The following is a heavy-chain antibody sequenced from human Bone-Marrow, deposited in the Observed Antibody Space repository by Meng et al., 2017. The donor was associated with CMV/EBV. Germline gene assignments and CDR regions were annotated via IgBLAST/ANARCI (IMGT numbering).Heavy chain of an antibody. CDR3: AKGMGGDFWGGYLFDY. J-gene: IGHJ4*02. Sequence: SLKISCAASGFTFDDYAMHWVRQAPGKGLEWVSGISWNSGSIAYADSVKGRFTISRDNAKSSLYLQMNSLRAEDTALYYFAKGMGGDFWGGYLFDYWGQGALGTVPQ. D-gene: IGHD3-3*01. CDR2: ISWNSGSI. V-gene: IGHV3-9*01. CDR1: GFTFDDYA.